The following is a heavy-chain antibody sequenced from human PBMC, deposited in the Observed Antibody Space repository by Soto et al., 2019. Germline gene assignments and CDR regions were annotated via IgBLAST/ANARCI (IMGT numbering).Heavy chain of an antibody. CDR2: IIPIFGTA. V-gene: IGHV1-69*12. Sequence: QVQLVQSGAEVKKPGSSVKVSCKASGGTFSSYAISWVRQAPGQGLEWMGGIIPIFGTANYAQNFQGRVTITADESTSTAYMELSSLRSEDTAVYYCARDPAGYYDSSGYYRHGWCDPWGQGTLVTVSS. J-gene: IGHJ5*02. CDR1: GGTFSSYA. D-gene: IGHD3-22*01. CDR3: ARDPAGYYDSSGYYRHGWCDP.